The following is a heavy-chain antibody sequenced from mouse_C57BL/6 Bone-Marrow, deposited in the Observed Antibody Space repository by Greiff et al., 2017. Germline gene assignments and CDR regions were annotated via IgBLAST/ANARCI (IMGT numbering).Heavy chain of an antibody. V-gene: IGHV14-4*01. CDR1: GFNIKDDY. Sequence: EVQLQESGAELVRPGASVKLSCTASGFNIKDDYMHWVKPRPEQGLEWIGWIDPENGDTEYASKFQGKATITADTSSNTAYLQLSSLTSEDTAVYYCTTPVYSNSLWGQGTTLTVSS. J-gene: IGHJ2*01. CDR3: TTPVYSNSL. D-gene: IGHD2-5*01. CDR2: IDPENGDT.